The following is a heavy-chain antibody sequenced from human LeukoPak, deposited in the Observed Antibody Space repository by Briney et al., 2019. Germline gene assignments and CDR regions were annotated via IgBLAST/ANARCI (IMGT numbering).Heavy chain of an antibody. V-gene: IGHV1-18*01. Sequence: ASVKVSCKTSGYTLTSYDISWVRQAPGQGLEWMGWISGYNGNTYYAQKFQDRVTLTKDTSTTTAYLDLRSLRSDDTAVYYCARGVAVPDTGWFDPWGQGTLVTVSS. D-gene: IGHD2-2*01. CDR2: ISGYNGNT. CDR3: ARGVAVPDTGWFDP. J-gene: IGHJ5*02. CDR1: GYTLTSYD.